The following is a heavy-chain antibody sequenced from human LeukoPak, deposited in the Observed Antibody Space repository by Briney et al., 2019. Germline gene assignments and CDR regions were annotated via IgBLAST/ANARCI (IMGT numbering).Heavy chain of an antibody. CDR3: ARVDMRAGYSSLYFDF. J-gene: IGHJ4*02. D-gene: IGHD6-13*01. CDR1: GGSISSYY. Sequence: PSETLSLTCTVSGGSISSYYWSWIRQPAGKGLEWIGRIYTTGSTHYNPSLKSRVTMSVDTSKNQFSLKLSSVTAADTAVYYCARVDMRAGYSSLYFDFWGQGTLVTVSS. V-gene: IGHV4-4*07. CDR2: IYTTGST.